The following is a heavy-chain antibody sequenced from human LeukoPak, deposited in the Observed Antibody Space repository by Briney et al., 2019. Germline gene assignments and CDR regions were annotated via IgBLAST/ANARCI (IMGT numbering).Heavy chain of an antibody. V-gene: IGHV3-11*06. CDR3: AELGITMIGGV. CDR2: ISGSGDDT. CDR1: GFTFTDSY. J-gene: IGHJ6*04. D-gene: IGHD3-10*02. Sequence: GGSLRLSCAASGFTFTDSYMTWVRQAPGKGLEWLSYISGSGDDTNYADSVKGRFTISRDNAKNSLYLQMNSLRAEDTAVYYCAELGITMIGGVWGKGTTVTISS.